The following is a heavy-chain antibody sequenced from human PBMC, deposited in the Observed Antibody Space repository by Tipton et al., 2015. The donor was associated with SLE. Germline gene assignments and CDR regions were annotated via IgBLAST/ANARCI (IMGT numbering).Heavy chain of an antibody. V-gene: IGHV4-59*11. J-gene: IGHJ3*02. CDR2: IYYSGST. CDR3: AREAGIVVGGHAFDI. CDR1: GGSISSHY. D-gene: IGHD3-22*01. Sequence: TLSLTCTVSGGSISSHYWSWIRQPPGKGLEWIGYIYYSGSTNYNPSLKSRVTISVDTSKNQFSLKLSSVTAADTAVYYCAREAGIVVGGHAFDIWGQGTMVTVSS.